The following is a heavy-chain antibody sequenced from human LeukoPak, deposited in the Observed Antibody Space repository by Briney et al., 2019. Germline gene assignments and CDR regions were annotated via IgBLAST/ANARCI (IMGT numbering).Heavy chain of an antibody. D-gene: IGHD2-2*01. CDR2: IKQDGSEK. CDR1: GFTFSSYW. Sequence: PGGSLRLSCAASGFTFSSYWMSWVRQAPGKGLEWVANIKQDGSEKYYVDSVKGRFTISRDNAKNSLYLQMNSLRAEDTAVYYCARGFYCSSTSCYDWLDYWGQGTLVTVSS. CDR3: ARGFYCSSTSCYDWLDY. V-gene: IGHV3-7*01. J-gene: IGHJ4*02.